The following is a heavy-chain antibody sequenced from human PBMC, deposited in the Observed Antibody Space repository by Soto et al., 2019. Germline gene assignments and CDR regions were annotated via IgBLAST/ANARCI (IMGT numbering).Heavy chain of an antibody. D-gene: IGHD1-26*01. Sequence: SETLSLTCTVSGGSISSSSYYWGWIRQPPGKGLEWIGSIYYSGSTYYNPSLKRRVTISVDTSKNHFSLKLSSVTAADTAVYYCATQEVGGSYVYTFDPWGQGTLVTVSS. CDR3: ATQEVGGSYVYTFDP. V-gene: IGHV4-39*02. CDR1: GGSISSSSYY. CDR2: IYYSGST. J-gene: IGHJ5*02.